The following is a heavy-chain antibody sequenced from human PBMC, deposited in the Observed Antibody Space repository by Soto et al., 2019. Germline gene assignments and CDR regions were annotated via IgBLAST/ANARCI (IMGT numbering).Heavy chain of an antibody. CDR2: INHSGIT. D-gene: IGHD6-6*01. Sequence: PSETLSLTCAVYGGSLSNYYWSRIRQPPGKGLEWIGEINHSGITNYNPSLKSRVAISLDTSRNQFSLLLASVTAADTAAYYCARALSVRPDGSYYYGMDVWGKGTTVTVSS. CDR3: ARALSVRPDGSYYYGMDV. CDR1: GGSLSNYY. V-gene: IGHV4-34*01. J-gene: IGHJ6*04.